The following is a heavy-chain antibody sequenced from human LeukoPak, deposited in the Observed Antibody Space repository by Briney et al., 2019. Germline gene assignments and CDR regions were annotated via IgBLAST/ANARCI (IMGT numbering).Heavy chain of an antibody. CDR2: MNPNSGNT. CDR3: ARGTRYSETDY. J-gene: IGHJ4*02. D-gene: IGHD5-12*01. Sequence: GASVKVSCKASGYTFTSYVINWVRQATGQGLEWMGWMNPNSGNTGYAQKFQGRVTTTRNTSISTAYMELSSLRSEDTAVYYCARGTRYSETDYWGQGTLVTVSS. CDR1: GYTFTSYV. V-gene: IGHV1-8*01.